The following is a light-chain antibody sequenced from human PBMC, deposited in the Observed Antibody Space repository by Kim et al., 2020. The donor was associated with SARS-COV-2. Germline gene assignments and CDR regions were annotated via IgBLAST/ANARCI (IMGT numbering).Light chain of an antibody. V-gene: IGKV3-15*01. J-gene: IGKJ4*01. CDR2: GAS. Sequence: EIVMTQSPATLSVSPGEGATLSCRASQKISSNLTWYQQKPGQAPRLLIYGASRRVTGIPARFSGSGSGTQFTLTISSLQSEDFAVYYCQHYNELPLTFGGGTKVDIK. CDR3: QHYNELPLT. CDR1: QKISSN.